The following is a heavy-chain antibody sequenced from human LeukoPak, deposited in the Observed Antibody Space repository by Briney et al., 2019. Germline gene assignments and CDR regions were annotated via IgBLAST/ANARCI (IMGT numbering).Heavy chain of an antibody. V-gene: IGHV3-23*01. CDR2: ISDST. CDR3: AKDRRSYGGTSFDS. CDR1: GFTFSSYP. D-gene: IGHD4-23*01. J-gene: IGHJ4*02. Sequence: GGSLRLSCAASGFTFSSYPMSWVRQAPGEGLEWVSAISDSTWYADSVKGRFTISRDSSQNTVYLQMNSLRAEDTAVYYCAKDRRSYGGTSFDSWGQGTLVTVSS.